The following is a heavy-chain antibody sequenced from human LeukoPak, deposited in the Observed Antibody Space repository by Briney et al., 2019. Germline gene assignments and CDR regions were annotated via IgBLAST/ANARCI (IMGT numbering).Heavy chain of an antibody. CDR1: GFTFDDYA. CDR2: ISWNSGSI. V-gene: IGHV3-9*01. CDR3: AKGSTGTLDY. J-gene: IGHJ4*02. Sequence: PGGSLRLSCAASGFTFDDYAMHWVRQAPGKGLEWVSGISWNSGSISYADSVKGRFTISRDNAKNSLYLQMNSLRAEDTALYYCAKGSTGTLDYWGQGTLVTVSS. D-gene: IGHD1-1*01.